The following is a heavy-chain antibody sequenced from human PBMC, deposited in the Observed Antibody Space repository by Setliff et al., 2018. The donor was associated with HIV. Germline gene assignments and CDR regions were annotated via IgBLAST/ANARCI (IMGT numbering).Heavy chain of an antibody. V-gene: IGHV4-61*02. CDR2: IYTSGST. J-gene: IGHJ5*02. Sequence: KPSETLSLTCTVSGGSISSGNYFWNWIRQPAGKGLEWIGRIYTSGSTHYNPSLESRVTMSVDTSKNQSSLKLSSVTTADTAVYYCARGTGYYYDSSGSNCFDPWGQGTLVTVSS. CDR1: GGSISSGNYF. CDR3: ARGTGYYYDSSGSNCFDP. D-gene: IGHD3-22*01.